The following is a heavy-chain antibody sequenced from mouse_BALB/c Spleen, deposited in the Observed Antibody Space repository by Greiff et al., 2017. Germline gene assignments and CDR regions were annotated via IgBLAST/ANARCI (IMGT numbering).Heavy chain of an antibody. V-gene: IGHV5-6-4*01. CDR3: TRDRGDSSGYVGFAY. J-gene: IGHJ3*01. CDR2: ISSGGSYT. D-gene: IGHD3-2*01. CDR1: GFTFSSYT. Sequence: VESGGGLVKPGGSLKLSCAASGFTFSSYTMSWVRQTPEKRLEWVATISSGGSYTYYPDSVKGRFTISRDNAKNTLYLQMSSLKSEDTAMYYCTRDRGDSSGYVGFAYWGQGTLVTVSA.